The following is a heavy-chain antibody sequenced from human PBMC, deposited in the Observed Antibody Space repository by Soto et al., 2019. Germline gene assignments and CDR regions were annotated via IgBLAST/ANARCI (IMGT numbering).Heavy chain of an antibody. J-gene: IGHJ4*02. CDR3: ARGANGSYYFDY. D-gene: IGHD3-10*01. Sequence: EVQLVESGGGLGQPGGSLRLSCAASGFSLSDYWMHWVRQAPGEGLVWLSRITRDGSSTNYADSVKGRFTISRDNAKNTLYLHVNSLRGEDTAVCYCARGANGSYYFDYWRQGTLVTVSS. CDR2: ITRDGSST. V-gene: IGHV3-74*01. CDR1: GFSLSDYW.